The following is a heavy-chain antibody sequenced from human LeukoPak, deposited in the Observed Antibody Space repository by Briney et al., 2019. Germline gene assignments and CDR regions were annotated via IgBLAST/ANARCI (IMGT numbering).Heavy chain of an antibody. CDR3: ARVDSSRWYATFDY. Sequence: SETLSLTCTVSGGSISSGSYYWSWIRQPAGKGLEWIGRIYTSGSTYYNPSLKSRVTISVDTSKSHFSLKLSSVTAADTAVYFCARVDSSRWYATFDYWGQGTLVTVSS. D-gene: IGHD6-13*01. J-gene: IGHJ4*02. V-gene: IGHV4-61*02. CDR1: GGSISSGSYY. CDR2: IYTSGST.